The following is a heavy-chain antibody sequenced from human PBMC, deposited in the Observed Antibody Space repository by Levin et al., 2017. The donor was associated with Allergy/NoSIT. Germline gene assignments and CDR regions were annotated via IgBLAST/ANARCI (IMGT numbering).Heavy chain of an antibody. Sequence: GASVKVSCVASGVAFSSYSMNWVRQAPGKGLEWISYISSSSSSIDYADSVKGRFTISRDNAKNSPFLQMNSLRDEATAVYFCAGMKRNILQAFGIWGQGTMVTVSS. J-gene: IGHJ3*02. CDR2: ISSSSSSI. CDR3: AGMKRNILQAFGI. V-gene: IGHV3-48*02. CDR1: GVAFSSYS. D-gene: IGHD2/OR15-2a*01.